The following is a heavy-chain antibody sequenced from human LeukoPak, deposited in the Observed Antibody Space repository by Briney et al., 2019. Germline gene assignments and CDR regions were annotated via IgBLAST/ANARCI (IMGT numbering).Heavy chain of an antibody. J-gene: IGHJ4*02. Sequence: GGSLRLSCAGSGFTFNSYAMNWVRQAPGKGLEWVSTISASGASTFYADSVKGRFTISRDNSKNTVSLQVNSLRVEDTAIYYCAKTYRDYFDSWGLGTLVAVSS. CDR1: GFTFNSYA. CDR2: ISASGAST. CDR3: AKTYRDYFDS. D-gene: IGHD5-18*01. V-gene: IGHV3-23*01.